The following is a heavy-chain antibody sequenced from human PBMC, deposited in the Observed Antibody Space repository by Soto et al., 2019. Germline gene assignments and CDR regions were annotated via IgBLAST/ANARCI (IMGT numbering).Heavy chain of an antibody. Sequence: GGSLRLSCAASGFTFSSYGMHWVRQAPGKGLKWVTVIWYDGSNKYYADSVKGRFTISRDNSKNTLYLQMNSLRAEDTAVYYCARVTEQAAAGSLLYYYYYGMDVWGQGTTVTVSS. CDR2: IWYDGSNK. V-gene: IGHV3-33*01. J-gene: IGHJ6*02. D-gene: IGHD6-13*01. CDR3: ARVTEQAAAGSLLYYYYYGMDV. CDR1: GFTFSSYG.